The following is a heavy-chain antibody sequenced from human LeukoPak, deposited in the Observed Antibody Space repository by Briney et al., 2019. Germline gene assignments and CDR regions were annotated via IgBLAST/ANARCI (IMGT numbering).Heavy chain of an antibody. CDR2: FDVIDSET. CDR3: AAGRPYSLLDY. J-gene: IGHJ4*02. D-gene: IGHD5-18*01. V-gene: IGHV1-24*01. Sequence: ASVKVSCTVSGSSVTELSLYWVRQAPGKGLEWMGGFDVIDSETFYAQKFQGRVTMTEDSSTDTAYMELRSLTSDDTALYYCAAGRPYSLLDYWGQGTLVIVSS. CDR1: GSSVTELS.